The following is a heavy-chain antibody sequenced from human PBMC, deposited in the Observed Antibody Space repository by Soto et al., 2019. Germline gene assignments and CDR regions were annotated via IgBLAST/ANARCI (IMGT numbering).Heavy chain of an antibody. D-gene: IGHD2-21*02. Sequence: SETRARIGSVSGCSISNGDYYWSCIRQHPGKGLEWIGYIYYSGSTYYNPSLKSRVTISVDTSKNQFSLKLSSVTAADTAVYYCARVFGDPVRYFHYCGQGTLVPVSS. CDR3: ARVFGDPVRYFHY. V-gene: IGHV4-31*02. CDR2: IYYSGST. J-gene: IGHJ4*02. CDR1: GCSISNGDYY.